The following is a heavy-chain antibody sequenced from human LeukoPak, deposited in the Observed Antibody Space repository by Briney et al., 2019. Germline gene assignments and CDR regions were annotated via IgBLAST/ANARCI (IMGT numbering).Heavy chain of an antibody. CDR3: ARGLHGSSWFYHYYYMDV. CDR2: INPNSGGT. J-gene: IGHJ6*03. CDR1: GYTFTGYY. D-gene: IGHD6-13*01. Sequence: ASVKVSCKASGYTFTGYYMHWVRQAPGQGLEWMGWINPNSGGTNYAQKLQGRVTMTTDTSTSTAYMELSSLRSEDTAVYYCARGLHGSSWFYHYYYMDVWGKGTTVTISS. V-gene: IGHV1-2*02.